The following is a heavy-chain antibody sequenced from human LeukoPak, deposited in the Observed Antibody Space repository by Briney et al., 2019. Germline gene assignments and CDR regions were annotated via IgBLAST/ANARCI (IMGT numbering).Heavy chain of an antibody. D-gene: IGHD3-22*01. J-gene: IGHJ6*02. CDR3: ARVGVTMTGYYGMDV. V-gene: IGHV4-59*06. Sequence: SETLSLTCTVSGGSISSYYWSWIRQPPGKGLEWIGYIYYSGSTYYNPSLKSRVTISVDTSKNQFSLKLSSVTAADTAVYYCARVGVTMTGYYGMDVWGQGTTVTVSS. CDR2: IYYSGST. CDR1: GGSISSYY.